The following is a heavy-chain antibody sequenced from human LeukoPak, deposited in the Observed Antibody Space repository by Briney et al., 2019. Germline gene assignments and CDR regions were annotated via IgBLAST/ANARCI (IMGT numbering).Heavy chain of an antibody. J-gene: IGHJ3*02. V-gene: IGHV1-46*03. D-gene: IGHD2-8*02. Sequence: ASVKVSCKASGYTFTSYYMHWVRQAPGQGLEWMGIINPSGGSTSYAQKFQGRVTMTGDTSTSTVYMELSSLRSEDTAVYYCARDRVAYWSPFDIGGQGTMVTVSS. CDR2: INPSGGST. CDR1: GYTFTSYY. CDR3: ARDRVAYWSPFDI.